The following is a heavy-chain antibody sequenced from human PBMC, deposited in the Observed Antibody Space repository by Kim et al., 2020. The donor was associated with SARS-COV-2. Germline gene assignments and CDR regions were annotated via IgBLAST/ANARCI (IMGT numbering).Heavy chain of an antibody. CDR1: GGSITRADYS. J-gene: IGHJ6*02. CDR3: AGGDWLQPDVYYYGIAG. CDR2: IFYSAGT. D-gene: IGHD3-9*01. V-gene: IGHV4-31*03. Sequence: SETLSLTCSVYGGSITRADYSWTWIRQRPGQGLEWIGYIFYSAGTYYNPSLKSRLSISMDTSKNQFSLKVSSVTAADTAVYYCAGGDWLQPDVYYYGIAGGGQG.